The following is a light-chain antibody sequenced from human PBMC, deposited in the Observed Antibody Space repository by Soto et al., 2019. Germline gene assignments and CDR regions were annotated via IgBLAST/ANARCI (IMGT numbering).Light chain of an antibody. V-gene: IGKV3-20*01. J-gene: IGKJ1*01. Sequence: EIVLTQSPGTLSLSPGERATLSCRASQSVSSSYLAWYQQKPGQAPRLLIYGASSRATGIPDRFSGSWSGTDFTLTISRLEPEDFGVYYCQQYGSSPRGTFGQGTKVEIK. CDR2: GAS. CDR1: QSVSSSY. CDR3: QQYGSSPRGT.